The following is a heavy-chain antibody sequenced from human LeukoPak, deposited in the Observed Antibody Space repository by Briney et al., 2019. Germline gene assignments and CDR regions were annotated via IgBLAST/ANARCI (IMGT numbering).Heavy chain of an antibody. V-gene: IGHV3-15*01. J-gene: IGHJ4*02. D-gene: IGHD2-2*01. CDR3: TSRKGCSSTSCFNDY. Sequence: GGSLRLSCAASGFTFSSYAMSWVRQAPGKGLEWVGRIKSKTDGGTTDYAAPVKGRFTISRDDSKNTLYLQMNSLKTEDTAVYYCTSRKGCSSTSCFNDYWGQGTLVTVSS. CDR2: IKSKTDGGTT. CDR1: GFTFSSYA.